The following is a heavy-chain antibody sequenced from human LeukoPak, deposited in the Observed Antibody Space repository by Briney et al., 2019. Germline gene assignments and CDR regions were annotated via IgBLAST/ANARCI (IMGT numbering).Heavy chain of an antibody. V-gene: IGHV3-23*01. D-gene: IGHD2-21*02. CDR2: ISGVDGTT. Sequence: PGGSLRLSCAASGFTFSAYAMSWVRQAPGKGLEWVSAISGVDGTTYYADSVKGRFTISRDNSMNTLYLQMNSLRAEDTAAYYCAKTASVVTDSYFDYWGQGTLVTVSS. CDR3: AKTASVVTDSYFDY. CDR1: GFTFSAYA. J-gene: IGHJ4*02.